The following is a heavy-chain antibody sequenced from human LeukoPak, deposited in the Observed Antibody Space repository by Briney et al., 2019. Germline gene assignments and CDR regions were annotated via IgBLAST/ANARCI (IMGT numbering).Heavy chain of an antibody. CDR3: ARLFLRGSYYDSSGYLPDAFDI. CDR2: IVPILGIA. V-gene: IGHV1-69*04. CDR1: GGTFSSYA. J-gene: IGHJ3*02. D-gene: IGHD3-22*01. Sequence: SVKVSCKASGGTFSSYAISWVRQAPGQGLEWMGRIVPILGIANYAQKFQGRVTMTRDTSTSTVYMELSSLRSEDTAVYYCARLFLRGSYYDSSGYLPDAFDIWGQGTMVTVSS.